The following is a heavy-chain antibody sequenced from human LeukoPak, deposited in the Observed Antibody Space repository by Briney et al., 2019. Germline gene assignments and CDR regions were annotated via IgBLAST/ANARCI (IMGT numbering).Heavy chain of an antibody. CDR3: ARDEVSITMVRGADYGMDV. CDR1: GGSFSGYY. J-gene: IGHJ6*02. V-gene: IGHV4-34*01. D-gene: IGHD3-10*01. CDR2: INHSGST. Sequence: SETLSLTCAVYGGSFSGYYWSWIRQPPGKGLEWIGEINHSGSTNYNPSLKSRVTISVDTSKNQFSLKLSSVTAADTAVYYCARDEVSITMVRGADYGMDVWGQGTTVTVSS.